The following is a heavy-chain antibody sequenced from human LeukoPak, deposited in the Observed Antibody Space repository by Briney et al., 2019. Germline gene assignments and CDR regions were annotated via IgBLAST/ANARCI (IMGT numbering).Heavy chain of an antibody. D-gene: IGHD5-24*01. CDR3: ARDQGDGYIMYYFDY. CDR2: ISGSGGST. J-gene: IGHJ4*02. CDR1: GFTFSSYA. Sequence: GGSLRLSCAASGFTFSSYAMSWVRQAPGKGLEWVSAISGSGGSTYYADSVKGRFTISRDNSKNTLYLQMNSLRAEDTAVYYCARDQGDGYIMYYFDYWGQGTLVTVSS. V-gene: IGHV3-23*01.